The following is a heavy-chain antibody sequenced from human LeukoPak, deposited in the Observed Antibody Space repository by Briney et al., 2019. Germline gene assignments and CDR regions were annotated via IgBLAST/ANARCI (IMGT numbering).Heavy chain of an antibody. D-gene: IGHD3-16*01. Sequence: GGSLRLSCAASGFTFSSYSMNWVRQAPGKGLEWVSAISGSGGSTYNADSVKGRFTISRDNSKNTLYLQMNSLRAEDTAVYYCAKDGGRGSSVDPWGQGTLVTVSS. CDR3: AKDGGRGSSVDP. CDR2: ISGSGGST. V-gene: IGHV3-23*01. J-gene: IGHJ5*02. CDR1: GFTFSSYS.